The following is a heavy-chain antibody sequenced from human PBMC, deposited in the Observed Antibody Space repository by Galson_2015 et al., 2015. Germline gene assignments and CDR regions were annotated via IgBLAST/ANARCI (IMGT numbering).Heavy chain of an antibody. J-gene: IGHJ4*02. V-gene: IGHV4-61*01. Sequence: SLTCTVSGDSISSGSYYWTWIRQPPGKGLEWIGYVYYSGLTNYNPSLKSRVTISIHTSRNQFSLRLSSVTAADTAVYYCARWNYDSSGYSSARVFDYWGQGTLVTVSS. CDR3: ARWNYDSSGYSSARVFDY. CDR2: VYYSGLT. D-gene: IGHD3-22*01. CDR1: GDSISSGSYY.